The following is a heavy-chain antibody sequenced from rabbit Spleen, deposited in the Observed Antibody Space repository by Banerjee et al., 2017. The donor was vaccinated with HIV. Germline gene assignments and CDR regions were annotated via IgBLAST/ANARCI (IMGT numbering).Heavy chain of an antibody. CDR3: VRDQAGDADYGPYYLNL. CDR1: GFTISNNY. J-gene: IGHJ4*01. CDR2: IDPIFGTT. V-gene: IGHV1S7*01. D-gene: IGHD2-1*01. Sequence: QLVESRGGLVTPGGSLKLSCKASGFTISNNYWMNWVRQAPGKGLEWIGYIDPIFGTTAYASWVNGRFTISSHNAQNTLYLQLSSLTAADTATYFCVRDQAGDADYGPYYLNLWGQGTLVTVS.